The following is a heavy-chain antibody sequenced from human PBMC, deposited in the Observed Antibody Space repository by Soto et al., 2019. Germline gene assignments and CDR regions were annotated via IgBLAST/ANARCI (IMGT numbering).Heavy chain of an antibody. D-gene: IGHD6-19*01. CDR2: ISGNGGTT. Sequence: EVQLLESGGGLVQPGGSLRLSCTTSGFTYSTYAMSWVRQAPGKGLEWVSVISGNGGTTYYADSVKGRFTISRDNSKRTLYLQMNSLRGGDTAILFCAKGGGGSGWSDAFDIWGQGTMVTVSS. CDR1: GFTYSTYA. V-gene: IGHV3-23*01. J-gene: IGHJ3*02. CDR3: AKGGGGSGWSDAFDI.